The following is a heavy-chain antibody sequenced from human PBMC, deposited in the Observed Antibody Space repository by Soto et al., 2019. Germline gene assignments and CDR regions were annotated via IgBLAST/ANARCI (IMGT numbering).Heavy chain of an antibody. CDR3: AREYSSSWYNWFDP. CDR2: IYYSGST. J-gene: IGHJ5*02. CDR1: GGSISSYY. Sequence: SETLSLTCTVSGGSISSYYWSWIRQPPGKGLKWIGYIYYSGSTNYNPSLKSRVTISVDTSKNQFSLKLSSVTAADTAVYYCAREYSSSWYNWFDPWGQGTLVTVSS. V-gene: IGHV4-59*01. D-gene: IGHD6-13*01.